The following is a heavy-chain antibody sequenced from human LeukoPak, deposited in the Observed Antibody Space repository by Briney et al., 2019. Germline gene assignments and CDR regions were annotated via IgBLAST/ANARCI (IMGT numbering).Heavy chain of an antibody. J-gene: IGHJ4*02. V-gene: IGHV3-7*01. CDR2: IKQDGSEK. D-gene: IGHD3-22*01. CDR1: GFTFNSYW. Sequence: GGSLRLSCVASGFTFNSYWMSWVRRVPGKGPEWVANIKQDGSEKYYVDSVKGRFTISRDNAKNSLYLQMNSLRAEDTAVYYCARAHYYDSSGPGDYWGQGTLVTVSS. CDR3: ARAHYYDSSGPGDY.